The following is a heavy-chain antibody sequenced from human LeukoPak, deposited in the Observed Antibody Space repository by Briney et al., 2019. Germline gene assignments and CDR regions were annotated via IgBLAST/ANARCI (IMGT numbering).Heavy chain of an antibody. D-gene: IGHD3-9*01. Sequence: PGGSLRLCCAASGFTFNVYIMNWVRQAPGKGLEWVSFISSSLDSSMDYADSVKGRLTISRDNAKNSVYLQMNSLRAEDTAVYYCAGARITIFWVDIPDNNWFDPWGQGTLVTVSS. CDR2: ISSSLDSSM. V-gene: IGHV3-48*04. J-gene: IGHJ5*02. CDR1: GFTFNVYI. CDR3: AGARITIFWVDIPDNNWFDP.